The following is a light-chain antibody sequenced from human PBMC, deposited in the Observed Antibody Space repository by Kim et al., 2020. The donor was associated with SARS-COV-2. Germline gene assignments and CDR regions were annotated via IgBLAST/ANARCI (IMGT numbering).Light chain of an antibody. CDR3: QTWDSSTANWV. Sequence: SYELTQPLSVSVSPRQTASITCSGDKLGDKYAYWYQQRPGQSPVLAIYQDTKRPSGIPERFSGSNSGNTATLTISGTQTMDEADYYCQTWDSSTANWVFGGGTQLTVL. CDR2: QDT. J-gene: IGLJ3*02. V-gene: IGLV3-1*01. CDR1: KLGDKY.